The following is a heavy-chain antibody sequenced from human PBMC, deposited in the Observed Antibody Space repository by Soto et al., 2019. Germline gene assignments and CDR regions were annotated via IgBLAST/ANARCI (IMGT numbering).Heavy chain of an antibody. Sequence: PGESLKISCKGSGYSFTSYWIGWVRQMPGKGLEWMGIIYPGDSDTRYSPSFQGQVTISTDKSISTAYMELSRLRSDDTAVYYCARDPYYYDSSGPVVGGFDPWGQGTLVTVSS. D-gene: IGHD3-22*01. V-gene: IGHV5-51*01. CDR1: GYSFTSYW. CDR2: IYPGDSDT. J-gene: IGHJ5*02. CDR3: ARDPYYYDSSGPVVGGFDP.